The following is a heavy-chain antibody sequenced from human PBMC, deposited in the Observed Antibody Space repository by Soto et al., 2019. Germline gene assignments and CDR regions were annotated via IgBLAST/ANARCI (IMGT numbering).Heavy chain of an antibody. J-gene: IGHJ3*02. CDR2: FDPEDGET. V-gene: IGHV1-24*01. Sequence: ASVKVSCKVSGYTLTELSMHWVRQAPGKGLEWMGGFDPEDGETIYAQKSQGRVTMTEDTSTDTAYMELSSLRSEDTAVYYCATLYYYDSSGYREMAFDIWGQGTMVTVSS. D-gene: IGHD3-22*01. CDR1: GYTLTELS. CDR3: ATLYYYDSSGYREMAFDI.